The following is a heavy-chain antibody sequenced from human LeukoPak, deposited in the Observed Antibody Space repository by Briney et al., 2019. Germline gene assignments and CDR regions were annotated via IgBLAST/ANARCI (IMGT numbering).Heavy chain of an antibody. Sequence: GGSLRLSCAASGLTFSSYAMSWVRQAPGKGLEWVSVISGSGGSTYYADSVKGRFTISRDNFENTLYLQMNSLRVEDTAVYYCAKARGMRWPVEIDYWGQGTLVTVSS. CDR2: ISGSGGST. CDR3: AKARGMRWPVEIDY. D-gene: IGHD6-19*01. J-gene: IGHJ4*02. CDR1: GLTFSSYA. V-gene: IGHV3-23*01.